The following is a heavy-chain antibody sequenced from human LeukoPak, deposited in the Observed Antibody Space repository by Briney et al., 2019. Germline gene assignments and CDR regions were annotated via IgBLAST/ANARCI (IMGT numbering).Heavy chain of an antibody. D-gene: IGHD6-19*01. V-gene: IGHV1-24*01. J-gene: IGHJ4*02. CDR2: FDPEDGET. CDR1: GYTLTELS. CDR3: ATYEAAVASFDY. Sequence: ASVKVSCKVSGYTLTELSMHWVRQAPGKGLEWMGGFDPEDGETIYAQKFQGRVTMTEDTSTDTAYMELSSLRSEDTAVYYCATYEAAVASFDYWGQGTLVTVSS.